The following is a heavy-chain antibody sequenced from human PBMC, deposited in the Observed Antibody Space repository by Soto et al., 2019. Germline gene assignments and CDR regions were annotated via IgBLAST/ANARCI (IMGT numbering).Heavy chain of an antibody. CDR1: GGTFSSYA. D-gene: IGHD2-2*01. CDR3: ASPFIVLVPAGYYYYGMDV. CDR2: IIPIFGTA. V-gene: IGHV1-69*12. Sequence: QVQLVQSGAEVKKPGSSVKVSCKASGGTFSSYAISWVRQAPGQGLEWMGGIIPIFGTANYAQKCQGRVTITANESTSTAYMALSRLRSEDTAVYYCASPFIVLVPAGYYYYGMDVWGQGTPVTVSS. J-gene: IGHJ6*02.